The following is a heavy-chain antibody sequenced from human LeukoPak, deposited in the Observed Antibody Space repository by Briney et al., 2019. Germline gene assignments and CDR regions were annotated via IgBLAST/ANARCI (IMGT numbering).Heavy chain of an antibody. V-gene: IGHV4-59*01. D-gene: IGHD3-22*01. Sequence: SETLSLTCTVSGGSISSYYWSWIRQPPGKGLEWIGYIYYSGSTNYNPSLKSRVTISVDTSKNQFSLKLSSVTAADTAVYYCARDSDHDSSGYYRNYNWFDPWGQGTLVTVPS. CDR3: ARDSDHDSSGYYRNYNWFDP. CDR2: IYYSGST. J-gene: IGHJ5*02. CDR1: GGSISSYY.